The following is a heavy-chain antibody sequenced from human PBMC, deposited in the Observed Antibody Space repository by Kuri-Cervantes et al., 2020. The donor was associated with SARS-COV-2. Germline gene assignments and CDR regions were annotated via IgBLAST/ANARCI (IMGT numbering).Heavy chain of an antibody. CDR2: INPNSGGT. Sequence: ASVKVSCKASRYTFTGYYMHWVRQAPGRGLEWMGWINPNSGGTNYAQKFQGRVTMTRDTSISTAYMELSRLRSDDTAVYYCARDGELSGGAFDIWGQGTMVTVSS. J-gene: IGHJ3*02. D-gene: IGHD2-21*01. CDR3: ARDGELSGGAFDI. CDR1: RYTFTGYY. V-gene: IGHV1-2*02.